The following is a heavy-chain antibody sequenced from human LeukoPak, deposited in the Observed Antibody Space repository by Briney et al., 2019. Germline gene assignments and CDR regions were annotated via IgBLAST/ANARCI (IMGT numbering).Heavy chain of an antibody. D-gene: IGHD1-26*01. CDR2: IWYDGSNK. CDR1: GFTFSSYG. V-gene: IGHV3-33*01. CDR3: ARRGPVSSGSYLDY. Sequence: GGSLRLSCAASGFTFSSYGMHWVRQAPGKGLEWVAVIWYDGSNKYYADSVKGRFTISRDNPKNTLYLQMNSLRAEDTAVYYCARRGPVSSGSYLDYWGQGTLVTVSS. J-gene: IGHJ4*02.